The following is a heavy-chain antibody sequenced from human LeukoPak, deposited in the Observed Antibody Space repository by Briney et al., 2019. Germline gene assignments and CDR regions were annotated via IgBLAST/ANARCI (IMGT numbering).Heavy chain of an antibody. Sequence: PGGSLRLSCAASGFTFCSYWMHWVRQVPGKGMVWVARINPGGSSITCADSVKGRFTISRDNAKNTLYLQMDSLRAEDTGVYYCARSNQADDYWGQGTLVTVSS. V-gene: IGHV3-74*01. D-gene: IGHD1-14*01. CDR3: ARSNQADDY. J-gene: IGHJ4*02. CDR1: GFTFCSYW. CDR2: INPGGSSI.